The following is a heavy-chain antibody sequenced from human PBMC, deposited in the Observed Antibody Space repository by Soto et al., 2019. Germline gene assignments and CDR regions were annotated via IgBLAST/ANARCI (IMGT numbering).Heavy chain of an antibody. Sequence: ASVKVSCKASGYTFTGYYMHWVRQAPGQGLEWMGWINPNSGGTNYAQKFQGRVTMTRDTSISTAYMELSRLRSDDTAVYYCARVYYDFWXGLSEGDHYYYYYGMDVWGQGTTVTVSS. CDR3: ARVYYDFWXGLSEGDHYYYYYGMDV. D-gene: IGHD3-3*01. CDR1: GYTFTGYY. V-gene: IGHV1-2*02. CDR2: INPNSGGT. J-gene: IGHJ6*02.